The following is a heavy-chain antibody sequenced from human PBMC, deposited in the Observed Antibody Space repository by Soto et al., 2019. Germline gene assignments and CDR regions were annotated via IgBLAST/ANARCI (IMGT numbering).Heavy chain of an antibody. CDR2: INAGNGNT. D-gene: IGHD3-10*01. CDR3: ARDGGRDIWFGELLYYYYYGMDV. CDR1: GYTFTSYA. Sequence: QVQLVQSGAEVKKPGASVKVSCKASGYTFTSYAMHWVRQAPGQRLEWMGWINAGNGNTKYSQKFQGRVTITRDTSASTAYMELSSLRSEDTAVYYCARDGGRDIWFGELLYYYYYGMDVWGQGTTVTVSS. J-gene: IGHJ6*02. V-gene: IGHV1-3*01.